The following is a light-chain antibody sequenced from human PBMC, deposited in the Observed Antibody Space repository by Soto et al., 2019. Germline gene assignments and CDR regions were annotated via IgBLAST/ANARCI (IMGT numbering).Light chain of an antibody. J-gene: IGKJ2*01. CDR1: QSISSW. CDR3: QQYNSPYT. V-gene: IGKV1-5*03. CDR2: KAS. Sequence: DIQMTQSPSTLSASVGDRVTITCRASQSISSWLAWYQQKPGKAPKLLIYKASSLESGVPSRFSVSGAGTEFTLTISSLQLDDCATYYCQQYNSPYTLGQGTKLEIK.